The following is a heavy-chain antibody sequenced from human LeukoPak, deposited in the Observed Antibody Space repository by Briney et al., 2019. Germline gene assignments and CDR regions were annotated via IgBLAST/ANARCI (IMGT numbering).Heavy chain of an antibody. D-gene: IGHD3-10*01. Sequence: ASVKVSCKASGYTFTGYYMHWVRQAPGQGLEWMGRINPNSGGTNYAQKFQGRVAMTRDTSISTAYMELSRLRSDDTAVYYCARVPTYHYYGSGSYYYFDYWGRGTLVTVSS. V-gene: IGHV1-2*06. CDR1: GYTFTGYY. J-gene: IGHJ4*02. CDR2: INPNSGGT. CDR3: ARVPTYHYYGSGSYYYFDY.